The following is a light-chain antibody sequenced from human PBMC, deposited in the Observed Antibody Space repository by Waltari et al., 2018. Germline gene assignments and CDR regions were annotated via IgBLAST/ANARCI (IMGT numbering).Light chain of an antibody. Sequence: EIVLTQSPGTLSLSPGERATLPGRASQSVSRTLAWYQQKPGQAPRLLIYGASTRATGIPERFSGGGSGTDFSLTISRLEPEDFAVYYCQHYVRLPVTFGQGTKVEIK. V-gene: IGKV3-20*01. CDR2: GAS. CDR3: QHYVRLPVT. J-gene: IGKJ1*01. CDR1: QSVSRT.